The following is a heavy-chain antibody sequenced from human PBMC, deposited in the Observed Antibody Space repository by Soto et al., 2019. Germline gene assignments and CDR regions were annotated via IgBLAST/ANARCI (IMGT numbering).Heavy chain of an antibody. J-gene: IGHJ4*02. CDR3: ARLASERVVTATSDY. CDR1: GGTFSSYA. D-gene: IGHD3-3*01. V-gene: IGHV1-69*13. CDR2: IIPIFGTA. Sequence: SVKVSCKASGGTFSSYAISRVRQAPGQGLEWMGWIIPIFGTANYAQKFQGRVTITADESTTTAYMELSSLRSEDTAVYYCARLASERVVTATSDYWGQGTLVTVSS.